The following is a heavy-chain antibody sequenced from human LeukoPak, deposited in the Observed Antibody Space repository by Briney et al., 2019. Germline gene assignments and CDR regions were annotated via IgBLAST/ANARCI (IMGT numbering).Heavy chain of an antibody. CDR3: ARDSGTTGEVKFDP. CDR1: GGPITTYY. V-gene: IGHV4-4*07. D-gene: IGHD3-10*01. J-gene: IGHJ5*02. CDR2: ISGSGVI. Sequence: AETLSLTCTVAGGPITTYYLSWIRQSAGMGLEWIGRISGSGVITYNPSLKSRVILSLDTSNNHFSLKLISVTAADTAMYYCARDSGTTGEVKFDPWGQGMLVPVSS.